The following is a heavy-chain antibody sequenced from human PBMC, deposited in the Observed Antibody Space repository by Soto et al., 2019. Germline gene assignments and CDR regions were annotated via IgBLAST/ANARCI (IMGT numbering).Heavy chain of an antibody. CDR1: ADSVSSSVYY. CDR2: ISHTGDT. Sequence: VQLQESGPGLVKPSETLSLPCRISADSVSSSVYYWTWIRQRPGQRLELIAYISHTGDTNYNPSLKCRVTMSVATSMIQFSLHLKSVTAADTAVYFCSRDRVGDRTTPTSWRSIDLWCRGPLVTLAS. CDR3: SRDRVGDRTTPTSWRSIDL. V-gene: IGHV4-61*08. D-gene: IGHD1-1*01. J-gene: IGHJ2*01.